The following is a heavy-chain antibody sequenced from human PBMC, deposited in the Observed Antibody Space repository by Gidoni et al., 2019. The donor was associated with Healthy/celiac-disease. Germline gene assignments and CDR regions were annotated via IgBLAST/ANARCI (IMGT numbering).Heavy chain of an antibody. J-gene: IGHJ4*02. D-gene: IGHD6-13*01. CDR3: TTAGDSSSWAVDY. CDR2: IKSKTDGGTT. V-gene: IGHV3-15*01. Sequence: EVQLVESGGGLVKPGGSLRLSCAASGFTFSNAWMSWVRQAPGKGLEWVGRIKSKTDGGTTDYAAPVKGRFTISRDDSKNTLYLQMNSLKTEDTAVYYCTTAGDSSSWAVDYWGQGTLVTVSS. CDR1: GFTFSNAW.